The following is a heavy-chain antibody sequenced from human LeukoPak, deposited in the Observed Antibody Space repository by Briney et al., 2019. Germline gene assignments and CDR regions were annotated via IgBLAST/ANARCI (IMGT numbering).Heavy chain of an antibody. Sequence: ASVKVSCKASGYTFTSYGISWVRQAPGQGLEWMGWISAYNGNTNYAQKLQGRVTMTTDTSTSTVYMELRSLRPDDTAVYYCARATSEVGAKIDYWGQGTLATVSS. CDR2: ISAYNGNT. CDR3: ARATSEVGAKIDY. V-gene: IGHV1-18*01. J-gene: IGHJ4*02. CDR1: GYTFTSYG. D-gene: IGHD1-26*01.